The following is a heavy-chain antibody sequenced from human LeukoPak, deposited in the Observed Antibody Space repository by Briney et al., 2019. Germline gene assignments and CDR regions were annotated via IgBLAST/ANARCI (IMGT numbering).Heavy chain of an antibody. V-gene: IGHV6-1*01. J-gene: IGHJ4*02. D-gene: IGHD6-19*01. CDR2: TYYRSKWYD. CDR1: GDSVSSKNGA. CDR3: ARDVGTSGWDTFDY. Sequence: SQTLSLTCAISGDSVSSKNGAWNWIRQSPSRGLEWLGRTYYRSKWYDDYAESLKGRITISPDTSKNQFSLQLNSVTPEDTAVYYCARDVGTSGWDTFDYWGQGTLVTVSS.